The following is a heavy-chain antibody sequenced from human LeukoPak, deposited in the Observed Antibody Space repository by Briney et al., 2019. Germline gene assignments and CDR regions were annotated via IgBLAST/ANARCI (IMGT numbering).Heavy chain of an antibody. Sequence: ASVKVSCKASGYTFTGYYMHWVRQAPGQGLEWMGRIDPRSGGTNYAQKLQGRVTMTKDTSINAAYMELSRLRSDDTAVYYCARRLYYYGSETHLDSWGQGTLVTVSS. CDR3: ARRLYYYGSETHLDS. J-gene: IGHJ4*02. V-gene: IGHV1-2*06. CDR2: IDPRSGGT. CDR1: GYTFTGYY. D-gene: IGHD3-10*01.